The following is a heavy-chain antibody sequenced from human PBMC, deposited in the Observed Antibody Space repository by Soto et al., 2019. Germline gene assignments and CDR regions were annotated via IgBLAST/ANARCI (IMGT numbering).Heavy chain of an antibody. CDR1: GVTFSYYW. V-gene: IGHV3-74*01. CDR3: ARGDRGAFDL. D-gene: IGHD2-21*02. CDR2: IHSDGSST. Sequence: GGSLRLSCAAAGVTFSYYWMHWVRQAPGQGLVWVSRIHSDGSSTTYADSVKGRFTISRDNAKNTLYLQMNSLRAEDTAVYYCARGDRGAFDLWGQGTMVTVSS. J-gene: IGHJ3*01.